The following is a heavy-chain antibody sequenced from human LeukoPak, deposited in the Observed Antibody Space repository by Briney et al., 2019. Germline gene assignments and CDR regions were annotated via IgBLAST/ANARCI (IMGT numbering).Heavy chain of an antibody. Sequence: ASVKVSRKASGYTFTGYYMHWVRQAPGQGLEWMGWINPNSGGTNYAQKFQGRVTMTRDTSISTAYMELSRLRSDDTAVYYCARDQIAVAGSYNWFDPWGQGTLVTVSS. V-gene: IGHV1-2*02. CDR1: GYTFTGYY. J-gene: IGHJ5*02. CDR3: ARDQIAVAGSYNWFDP. D-gene: IGHD6-19*01. CDR2: INPNSGGT.